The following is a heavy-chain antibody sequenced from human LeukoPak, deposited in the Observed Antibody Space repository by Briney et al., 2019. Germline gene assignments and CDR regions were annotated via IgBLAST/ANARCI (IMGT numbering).Heavy chain of an antibody. D-gene: IGHD6-19*01. CDR3: ARVPMAANYWYFDL. CDR2: IYSGGST. Sequence: GGSLRLSCAASGFTVSSNYMSWVRQAPGKGLEWVLVIYSGGSTYYADSVKGRFTISRDNSKNTLYLQMNSLRAEDTAVYYCARVPMAANYWYFDLWGRGTLVTVSS. CDR1: GFTVSSNY. V-gene: IGHV3-53*01. J-gene: IGHJ2*01.